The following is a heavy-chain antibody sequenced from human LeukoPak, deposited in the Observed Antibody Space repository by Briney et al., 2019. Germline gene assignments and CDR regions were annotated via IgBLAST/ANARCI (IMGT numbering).Heavy chain of an antibody. CDR1: GFTFSSYW. J-gene: IGHJ4*02. CDR3: ARDGAPDAHCSSSSCAIR. CDR2: IKQDGSEK. Sequence: GGSLRLSCAASGFTFSSYWMNWVRQAPGKGLEWVTNIKQDGSEKYYVDSVKGRFTISRDNAKNSLYLQMNSLRAEDTAVYYCARDGAPDAHCSSSSCAIRWGQGTLVTVSS. V-gene: IGHV3-7*01. D-gene: IGHD2-2*01.